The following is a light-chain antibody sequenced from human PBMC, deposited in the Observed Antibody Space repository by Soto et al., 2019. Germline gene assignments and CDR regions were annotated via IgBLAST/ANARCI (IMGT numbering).Light chain of an antibody. V-gene: IGKV1-5*01. CDR1: QSVSGW. Sequence: DIQMTQSPSTLSASVGDTVTVTCRASQSVSGWLAWYQQKPGEAPKLLTYDASTVQSGVPSRFSGSGSGTEFTLTISSLQPDDSATYYCQHYSLYSPWTFGQGTKVDI. CDR2: DAS. CDR3: QHYSLYSPWT. J-gene: IGKJ1*01.